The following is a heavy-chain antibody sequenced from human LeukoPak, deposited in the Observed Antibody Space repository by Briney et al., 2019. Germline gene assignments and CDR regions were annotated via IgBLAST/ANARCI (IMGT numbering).Heavy chain of an antibody. J-gene: IGHJ4*02. CDR3: ARAVGNHFDY. CDR2: ISYSSSPI. D-gene: IGHD4-23*01. V-gene: IGHV3-48*01. CDR1: GFTFSGYA. Sequence: PGGSLRLSCAASGFTFSGYAMNWVRQAPGKGLECVSYISYSSSPIYYADSVKGRFTISRDNAKNSLYLQMNSLRAEDTAVYYCARAVGNHFDYWGQGTLVTVSS.